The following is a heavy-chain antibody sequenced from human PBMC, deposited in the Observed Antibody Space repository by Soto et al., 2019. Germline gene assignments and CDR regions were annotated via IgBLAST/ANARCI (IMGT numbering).Heavy chain of an antibody. CDR3: ARERGDSHWIDP. J-gene: IGHJ5*02. CDR1: GGSVSSESYY. D-gene: IGHD2-21*01. V-gene: IGHV4-61*01. CDR2: VENSGST. Sequence: SETLSLTCSVSGGSVSSESYYWSWIRQTPGKGLEWIGNVENSGSTKYNPSLKSRVTISVDTSKNQFSLKLSSVTGADTAVYYCARERGDSHWIDPWGQGALVTVSS.